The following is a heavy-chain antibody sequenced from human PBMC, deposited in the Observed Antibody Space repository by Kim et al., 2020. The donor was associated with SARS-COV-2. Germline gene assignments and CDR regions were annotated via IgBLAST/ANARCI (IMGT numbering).Heavy chain of an antibody. D-gene: IGHD2-2*02. CDR2: INHSGST. V-gene: IGHV4-34*01. CDR1: GGSFSGFH. CDR3: ARGRAGVVPSPILGIGPHYDYYAMDV. J-gene: IGHJ6*02. Sequence: SETLSLTCAVYGGSFSGFHWSWIRQPPGKGLEWIGEINHSGSTNYNPSLKSRVTISVDTSKSQFSLTLNFVTAADTAVYYCARGRAGVVPSPILGIGPHYDYYAMDVWGRGTTVTVSS.